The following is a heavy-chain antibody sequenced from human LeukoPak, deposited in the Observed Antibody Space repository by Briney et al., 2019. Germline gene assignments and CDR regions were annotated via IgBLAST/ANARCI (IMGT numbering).Heavy chain of an antibody. Sequence: GGSLRLSCAASGFTVSSNYMSWVRQAPGKGLEWVSVIYSGGSTYYADSVKGRFTISRDNSKNTLYLQMNSLRAEDTAVYYCARSLGYCSGGSCYRGLDPWGQGTLVTVSS. D-gene: IGHD2-15*01. CDR2: IYSGGST. V-gene: IGHV3-53*01. CDR1: GFTVSSNY. J-gene: IGHJ5*02. CDR3: ARSLGYCSGGSCYRGLDP.